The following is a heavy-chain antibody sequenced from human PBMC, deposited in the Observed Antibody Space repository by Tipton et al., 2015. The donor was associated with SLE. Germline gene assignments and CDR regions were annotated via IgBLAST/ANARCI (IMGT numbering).Heavy chain of an antibody. D-gene: IGHD3-3*01. J-gene: IGHJ4*02. Sequence: TLSLTCTVSGGSISSSSYYWGWIRQPPGKGLEWIGSIYYSGSTYYNPSLKSRVTISVDTSKNQFSLKLSSVTAADTAVYYCARRYYDFWSGYYPFDYWGQGTLVTVSS. V-gene: IGHV4-39*07. CDR2: IYYSGST. CDR3: ARRYYDFWSGYYPFDY. CDR1: GGSISSSSYY.